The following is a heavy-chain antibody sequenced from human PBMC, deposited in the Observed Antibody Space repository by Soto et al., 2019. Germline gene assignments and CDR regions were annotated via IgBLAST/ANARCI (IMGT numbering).Heavy chain of an antibody. CDR2: ISVYHGKT. Sequence: QVQLVQSGAEVKKPGASVTVSCQASGFTFNTYVITWVRQAPGQGLEWLGWISVYHGKTNYAHKVQDRVTMTTDTSMRTAYLDLRSLRSYDSSVYYRARGGSERYPQFDYWSQGTLVTV. D-gene: IGHD1-26*01. CDR1: GFTFNTYV. CDR3: ARGGSERYPQFDY. V-gene: IGHV1-18*01. J-gene: IGHJ4*02.